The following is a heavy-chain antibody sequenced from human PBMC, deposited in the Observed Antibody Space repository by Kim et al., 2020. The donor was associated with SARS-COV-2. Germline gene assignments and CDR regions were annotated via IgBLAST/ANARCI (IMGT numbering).Heavy chain of an antibody. Sequence: ASVKVSCKASGYTFTGYDMHWVRQAPGQGLEWMGRINPNSGGTNYAQKFQGRVTMTRDTSISTAYMELSRLRSDDTAVYYCAREGGTTSGWYPDDYWGQGTLVTVSS. D-gene: IGHD6-19*01. CDR1: GYTFTGYD. CDR2: INPNSGGT. CDR3: AREGGTTSGWYPDDY. V-gene: IGHV1-2*06. J-gene: IGHJ4*02.